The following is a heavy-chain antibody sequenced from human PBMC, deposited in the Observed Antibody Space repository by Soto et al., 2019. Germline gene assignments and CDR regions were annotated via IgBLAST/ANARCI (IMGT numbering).Heavy chain of an antibody. J-gene: IGHJ5*02. Sequence: GGSLRLSCAASGFTFSSYAMSWVRQAPGKGLEWVSAISGSGGSTYYADSVKGRFTISRDNSKNTLYLQMNSLRAEDTAVYYCAKSTYYYDSSGYWAWGQGTLVTVSS. V-gene: IGHV3-23*01. CDR2: ISGSGGST. CDR1: GFTFSSYA. D-gene: IGHD3-22*01. CDR3: AKSTYYYDSSGYWA.